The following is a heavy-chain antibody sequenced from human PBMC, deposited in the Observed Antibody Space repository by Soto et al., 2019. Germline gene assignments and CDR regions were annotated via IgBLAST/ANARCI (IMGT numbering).Heavy chain of an antibody. Sequence: GESLKISCKGSGYSFTNYWIGWVRQMPGKGLEWMGIIYPGDSDTRYSPSFQGQVTISADKSISTTYLQWSSLKASDTAMYYCARQSMGGSRGYYYYGMDVWGQGTTVTGS. J-gene: IGHJ6*02. CDR1: GYSFTNYW. CDR2: IYPGDSDT. V-gene: IGHV5-51*01. D-gene: IGHD1-26*01. CDR3: ARQSMGGSRGYYYYGMDV.